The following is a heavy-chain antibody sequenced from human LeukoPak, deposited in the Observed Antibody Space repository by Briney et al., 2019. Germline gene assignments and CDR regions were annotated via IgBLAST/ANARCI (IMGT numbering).Heavy chain of an antibody. CDR1: GFTVSSNY. V-gene: IGHV3-53*01. D-gene: IGHD3-10*02. J-gene: IGHJ6*04. CDR3: AELGITMIGGV. CDR2: IYSGGRT. Sequence: GGSLRLSCAVSGFTVSSNYMSWVRQAPGKGLEWVSIIYSGGRTYYADSVKGRFTISRDNAKNSLYLQMNSLRAEDTAVYYCAELGITMIGGVWGKGTTVTISS.